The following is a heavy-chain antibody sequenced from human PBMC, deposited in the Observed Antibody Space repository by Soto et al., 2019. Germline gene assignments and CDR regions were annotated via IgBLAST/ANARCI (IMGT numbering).Heavy chain of an antibody. CDR2: IYYSGST. D-gene: IGHD5-12*01. Sequence: QVQLQESGPGLVKPSQTLSLTCTVSGGSISSGGYYWSWIRQHPGKGLEWIGYIYYSGSTYYNPSLMSRVTISVDTSKNQFSPKLSSVTAGDTAVYYCAASCVGCCGFNYYGMDVWGQGTTVTVSS. V-gene: IGHV4-31*03. CDR3: AASCVGCCGFNYYGMDV. CDR1: GGSISSGGYY. J-gene: IGHJ6*02.